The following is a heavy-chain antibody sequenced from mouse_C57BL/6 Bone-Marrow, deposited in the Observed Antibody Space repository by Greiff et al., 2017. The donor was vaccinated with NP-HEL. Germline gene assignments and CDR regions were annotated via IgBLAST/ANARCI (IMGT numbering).Heavy chain of an antibody. D-gene: IGHD1-1*01. Sequence: QVQLQQPGAELVRPGSSVKLSCKASGYTFTSYWMDWVKQRPGQGLEWIGNIYPSDSETHYNQKFKDKATLTVDKSSSTAYMQLSSLTSEDSAVYYCARVGSSYGNWYFDVWGTGTTVTVSS. CDR2: IYPSDSET. CDR3: ARVGSSYGNWYFDV. V-gene: IGHV1-61*01. CDR1: GYTFTSYW. J-gene: IGHJ1*03.